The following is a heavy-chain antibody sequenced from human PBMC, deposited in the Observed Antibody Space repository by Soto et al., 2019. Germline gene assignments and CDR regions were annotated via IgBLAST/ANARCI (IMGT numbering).Heavy chain of an antibody. CDR2: ISFNGGVI. Sequence: DVQLLESGGGVVQPGGSLRLSCAASGFVFRTLTMNWVRQAPGKGLEYVAIISFNGGVIFDADSVRGRFTISRDNAKNILYLDMTNLRPEDSGVYYCAKIMIQGVLVDALDVWGRGTTVTVS. V-gene: IGHV3-23*01. J-gene: IGHJ6*02. CDR1: GFVFRTLT. CDR3: AKIMIQGVLVDALDV. D-gene: IGHD3-10*01.